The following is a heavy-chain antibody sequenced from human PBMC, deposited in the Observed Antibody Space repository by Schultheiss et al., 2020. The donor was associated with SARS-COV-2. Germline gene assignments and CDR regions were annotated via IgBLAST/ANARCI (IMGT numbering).Heavy chain of an antibody. CDR3: VRTRTIHCSSTSCYPNYYYYGMDV. V-gene: IGHV4-39*01. CDR2: IYYSGST. CDR1: GGSISSSSYY. J-gene: IGHJ6*02. Sequence: SETLSLTCTVSGGSISSSSYYWGWIRQPPGKGLEWIGSIYYSGSTYYNPSLKSRVTISVDTSKNQFSLKLSSVTAADTAVYYCVRTRTIHCSSTSCYPNYYYYGMDVWGQGTTVTVSS. D-gene: IGHD2-2*01.